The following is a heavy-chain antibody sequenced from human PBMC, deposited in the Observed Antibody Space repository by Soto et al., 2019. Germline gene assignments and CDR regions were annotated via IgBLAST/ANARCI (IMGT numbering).Heavy chain of an antibody. Sequence: SVKVSCKASGGTFSSYAISWVRQAPGQGLEWMGGIIPIFGTANCAQKFQGRVTITADESTSTAYMELSSLRSEDTAVYYCARVSYYYDKLENRRKYNWFDPWGQGTLVTVSS. J-gene: IGHJ5*02. V-gene: IGHV1-69*13. CDR3: ARVSYYYDKLENRRKYNWFDP. CDR2: IIPIFGTA. D-gene: IGHD3-22*01. CDR1: GGTFSSYA.